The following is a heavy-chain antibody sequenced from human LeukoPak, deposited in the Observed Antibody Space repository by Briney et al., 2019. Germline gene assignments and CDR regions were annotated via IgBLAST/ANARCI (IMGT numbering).Heavy chain of an antibody. CDR1: GGSISSYY. J-gene: IGHJ5*02. Sequence: SETLSLTCTVSGGSISSYYWSWIRQPPGKGLEWIGYIYYSGSTYYNPSLKGRVTISVDTSKNQFSLKLSSVTAADTAVYYCAREPGVGYCSGGSCYNTAWFDPWGQGTLVTVSS. CDR3: AREPGVGYCSGGSCYNTAWFDP. D-gene: IGHD2-15*01. CDR2: IYYSGST. V-gene: IGHV4-59*12.